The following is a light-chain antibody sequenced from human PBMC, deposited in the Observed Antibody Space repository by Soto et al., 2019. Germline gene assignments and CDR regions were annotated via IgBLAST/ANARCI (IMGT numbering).Light chain of an antibody. J-gene: IGKJ4*01. CDR1: QSVSSTH. CDR2: GAS. CDR3: QQYGSSPLLT. Sequence: EIVLTQSPGTLSLSPGERATLSCRASQSVSSTHLAWYQQKPGQAPRLLIYGASNRATGIPDRFSGSGSGTDFTLTISRLEPEDFAVYYCQQYGSSPLLTFGGGTKVEIK. V-gene: IGKV3-20*01.